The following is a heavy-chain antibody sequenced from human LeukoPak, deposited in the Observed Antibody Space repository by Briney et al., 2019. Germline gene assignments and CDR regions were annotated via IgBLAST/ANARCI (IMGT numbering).Heavy chain of an antibody. V-gene: IGHV4-39*01. CDR2: IYYSGST. J-gene: IGHJ6*02. CDR3: ATVVVAATTSYYYYYGMDV. CDR1: GGSISSSSYY. Sequence: SETLSLTCTVSGGSISSSSYYWGWIRQPPGKGLEWIGSIYYSGSTYYNPSLKSRVTISVDTSKNQFSLKLSSVTAADTAVYYCATVVVAATTSYYYYYGMDVWGQGTTVTVSS. D-gene: IGHD2-15*01.